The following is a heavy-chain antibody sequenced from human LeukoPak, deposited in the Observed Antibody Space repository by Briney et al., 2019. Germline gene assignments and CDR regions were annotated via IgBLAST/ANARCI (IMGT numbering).Heavy chain of an antibody. Sequence: GESLKISCKGSGYSFTSYWIGWVRQMPGKGLEWMGIIYPGDSDTRYSPSFQGQVTISADKSISTAYLQWSSLRSEDTAVYYCARTQYSSGWYSDYWGQGTLVTVSS. CDR1: GYSFTSYW. CDR3: ARTQYSSGWYSDY. CDR2: IYPGDSDT. V-gene: IGHV5-51*01. D-gene: IGHD6-19*01. J-gene: IGHJ4*02.